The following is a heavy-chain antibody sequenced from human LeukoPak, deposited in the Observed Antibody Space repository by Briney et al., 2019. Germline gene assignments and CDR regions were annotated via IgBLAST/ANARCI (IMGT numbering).Heavy chain of an antibody. CDR1: GFTFSTYS. CDR3: ARDLLGYNYYYMDV. CDR2: ISSSSSYI. Sequence: GGSLRLSCAASGFTFSTYSMNWVRQAPGKGLEWVSSISSSSSYIYYADSVKGRFTISRDNAKKSVYLQMNSLRAEDTAVYYCARDLLGYNYYYMDVWGKGTTVAVSS. J-gene: IGHJ6*03. V-gene: IGHV3-21*01. D-gene: IGHD3-16*02.